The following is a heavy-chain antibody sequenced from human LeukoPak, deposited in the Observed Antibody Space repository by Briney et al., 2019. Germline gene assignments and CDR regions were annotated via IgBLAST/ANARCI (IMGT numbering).Heavy chain of an antibody. CDR1: GFTFDDYG. V-gene: IGHV3-7*01. D-gene: IGHD2-2*01. CDR3: ARVRKDIVVVPGAMRDTYYFDY. J-gene: IGHJ4*02. CDR2: IKQDVSEK. Sequence: GGSLRLSCAASGFTFDDYGMSWVRQAPGKGLEWVANIKQDVSEKYYVDSVKGRFTISRDNAKNSLYLQMNSLRAEDTAVYYCARVRKDIVVVPGAMRDTYYFDYWGQGTLVTVSS.